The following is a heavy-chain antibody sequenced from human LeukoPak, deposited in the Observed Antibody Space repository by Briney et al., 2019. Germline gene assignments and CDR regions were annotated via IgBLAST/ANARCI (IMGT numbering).Heavy chain of an antibody. V-gene: IGHV3-7*03. CDR3: AKVVYYRDFDY. CDR2: IKQDGSEK. J-gene: IGHJ4*02. Sequence: GGSLRLSCAASGFTFSSYWMSWVRQAPGNGLEWVANIKQDGSEKYYVDSVKGRFTISRDNAKNSLYLQMNSLRAEDTAVYYCAKVVYYRDFDYWGQGTLVTVSS. D-gene: IGHD2-8*01. CDR1: GFTFSSYW.